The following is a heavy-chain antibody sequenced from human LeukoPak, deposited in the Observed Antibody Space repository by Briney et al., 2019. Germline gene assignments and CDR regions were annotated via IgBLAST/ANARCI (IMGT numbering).Heavy chain of an antibody. CDR1: GGSISSYY. CDR2: INHSRST. Sequence: PSETLSLTCTVSGGSISSYYWNWIRQPPGKGLEWIGEINHSRSTNYNPSLKSRVTISVDTSKNQFSLKLSSVTAADTAVYYCARLSTVTTSFDYWGQGTLVTVSS. J-gene: IGHJ4*02. D-gene: IGHD4-11*01. CDR3: ARLSTVTTSFDY. V-gene: IGHV4-34*01.